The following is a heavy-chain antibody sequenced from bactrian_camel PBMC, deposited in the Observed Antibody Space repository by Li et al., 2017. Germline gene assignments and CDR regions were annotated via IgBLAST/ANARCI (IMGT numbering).Heavy chain of an antibody. V-gene: IGHV3S54*01. J-gene: IGHJ4*01. CDR1: GSGYISGTAC. D-gene: IGHD6*01. Sequence: HVQLVESGGGSVNAGGSLTLSCAASGSGYISGTACMGWFRQVPGKEREGVAAIAPASGTTFYSDSVKGRFSISHVNANNTLHLQMNSLKPEDTAVYYCAAATSGSMSPCMRMYQYDYNAWGQGTQVTVS. CDR2: IAPASGTT. CDR3: AAATSGSMSPCMRMYQYDYNA.